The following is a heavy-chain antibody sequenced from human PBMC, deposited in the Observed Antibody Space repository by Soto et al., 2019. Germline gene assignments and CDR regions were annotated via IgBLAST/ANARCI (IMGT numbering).Heavy chain of an antibody. Sequence: LSLTCAVYGGSFRGYYWSWIRQPPGKGLEWIGEINRSGITNYNPSLKSRVTISVDTSKNQFSLRLSSVTAADAAVYYCARQVPTIGGPFDYWRQGTLVNVSS. D-gene: IGHD3-16*01. J-gene: IGHJ4*02. V-gene: IGHV4-34*01. CDR1: GGSFRGYY. CDR2: INRSGIT. CDR3: ARQVPTIGGPFDY.